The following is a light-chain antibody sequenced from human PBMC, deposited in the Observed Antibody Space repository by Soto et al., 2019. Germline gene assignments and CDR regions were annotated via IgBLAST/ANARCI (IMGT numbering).Light chain of an antibody. J-gene: IGLJ1*01. CDR3: CSYAGSNTYV. CDR1: SSDVGNYNL. CDR2: GVT. Sequence: QSVLTQPASVSLSPGQSITISCTGTSSDVGNYNLVSWYQHHPGKAPKFMIYGVTKRPSGVSDRFSGSKSGNTASLTITGLQAEDEADYYCCSYAGSNTYVFGTGTKVTVL. V-gene: IGLV2-23*02.